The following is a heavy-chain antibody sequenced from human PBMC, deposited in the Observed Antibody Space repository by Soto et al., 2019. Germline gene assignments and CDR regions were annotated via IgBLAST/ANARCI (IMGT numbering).Heavy chain of an antibody. D-gene: IGHD2-15*01. J-gene: IGHJ4*02. CDR3: ARMGPHCSGGSCYTDY. CDR1: GFTFSSYA. CDR2: ISGSGGST. V-gene: IGHV3-23*01. Sequence: PGGSLRLSCAASGFTFSSYAMSWVRQAPGKGLEWVSAISGSGGSTYYADSVKGRFTISRDNSKNTLYLQMNSLRAEDTAVYYCARMGPHCSGGSCYTDYWGQGTLVTVS.